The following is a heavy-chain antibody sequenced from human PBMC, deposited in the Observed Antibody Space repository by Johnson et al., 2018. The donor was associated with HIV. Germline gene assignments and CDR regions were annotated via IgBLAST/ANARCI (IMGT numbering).Heavy chain of an antibody. CDR3: ARSGPNWAFDF. V-gene: IGHV3-30*04. CDR1: GFTFSSYA. CDR2: ISYDGSNK. J-gene: IGHJ3*01. D-gene: IGHD1-1*01. Sequence: QVQLVESGGGVVQPGRSLRLSCAASGFTFSSYAMHWVRQAPVKGLEWVAVISYDGSNKYYADSVNGRFTISRDNAKNTMFVQMNSLRAEDTAVYYCARSGPNWAFDFWGQGTMVTVSS.